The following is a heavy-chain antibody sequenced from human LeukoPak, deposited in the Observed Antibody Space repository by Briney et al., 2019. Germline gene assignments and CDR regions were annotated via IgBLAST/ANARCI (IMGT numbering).Heavy chain of an antibody. V-gene: IGHV4-34*01. CDR3: ARRWGQQQLVPHNWFDP. CDR1: GGSFSGYY. J-gene: IGHJ5*02. Sequence: SETLSLTCALYGGSFSGYYWSWIRQPPGKGLEWIGEINHSGSTNYNPSLKSRVTISVDTSKNQFSLKLSSVTAADTAVYYCARRWGQQQLVPHNWFDPWGQGTLVTVSS. D-gene: IGHD6-13*01. CDR2: INHSGST.